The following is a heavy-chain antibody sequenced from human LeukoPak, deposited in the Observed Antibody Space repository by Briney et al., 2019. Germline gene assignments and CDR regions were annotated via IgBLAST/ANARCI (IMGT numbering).Heavy chain of an antibody. CDR3: TRDLDIVATIINV. D-gene: IGHD2-21*01. CDR2: INPVNGVS. V-gene: IGHV1-2*02. CDR1: GYTFTGYY. J-gene: IGHJ4*02. Sequence: GASVKVSCKASGYTFTGYYMHWVRQAPGQGPEWMGWINPVNGVSEYAQKFQGRVNMTRDTSTSTVYMELNRLTSNDTAIYFCTRDLDIVATIINVWGQGTLVTVSS.